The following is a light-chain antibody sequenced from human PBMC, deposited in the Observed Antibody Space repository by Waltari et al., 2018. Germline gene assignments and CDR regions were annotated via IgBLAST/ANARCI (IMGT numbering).Light chain of an antibody. V-gene: IGKV3-11*01. Sequence: EIVLTQSPATLSLSPGERATLPCRASQRVSRYLAWYQQKPGQAPRILIYDASNRATGIPARFSGSGSGTDFTLTISSLEPEDFAVYYCQQRSNWPPLTFGGGTKVEIK. CDR1: QRVSRY. CDR2: DAS. CDR3: QQRSNWPPLT. J-gene: IGKJ4*01.